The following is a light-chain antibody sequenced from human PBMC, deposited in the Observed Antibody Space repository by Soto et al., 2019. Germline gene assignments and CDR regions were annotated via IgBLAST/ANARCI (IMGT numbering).Light chain of an antibody. CDR3: QQTYSFPFT. V-gene: IGKV1-12*01. CDR2: TAS. Sequence: DIQMTQSPSSVSASVGDRVTITCRASQAFGNWLAWYQLKAGKAAKLLMSTASTLHSGVPSRFSGGRSGTDFTLTISSLQPEDFATYYCQQTYSFPFTFGPGTTVDI. CDR1: QAFGNW. J-gene: IGKJ3*01.